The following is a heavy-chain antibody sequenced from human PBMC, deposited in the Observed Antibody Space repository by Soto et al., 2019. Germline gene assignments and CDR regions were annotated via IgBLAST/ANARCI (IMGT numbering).Heavy chain of an antibody. D-gene: IGHD3-22*01. CDR1: GGSISSYY. J-gene: IGHJ6*02. Sequence: SETLSLTCTVSGGSISSYYWSWIRQPPGKGLEWIGYIYYSGSTNYNPSLKSRVTISVDTSKNQFSLKLSSVTAADTAVYYCARADYYDSSGYPYYYGMDVWGQGTTVTVSS. CDR2: IYYSGST. V-gene: IGHV4-59*01. CDR3: ARADYYDSSGYPYYYGMDV.